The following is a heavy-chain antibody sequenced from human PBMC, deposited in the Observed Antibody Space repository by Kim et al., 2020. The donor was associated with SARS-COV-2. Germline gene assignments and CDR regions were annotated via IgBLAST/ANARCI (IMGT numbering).Heavy chain of an antibody. CDR1: GFTFGDYA. CDR2: IRSKAYGGTT. J-gene: IGHJ4*02. Sequence: GGSLRLSCTASGFTFGDYAMSWFRQAPGKGLEWVGFIRSKAYGGTTEYAASVKGRFTISRDDSKSIAYLQMNSLKTEDTAVYYCTRDFEVGATGILDYWGQGTLVTVSS. V-gene: IGHV3-49*03. D-gene: IGHD1-26*01. CDR3: TRDFEVGATGILDY.